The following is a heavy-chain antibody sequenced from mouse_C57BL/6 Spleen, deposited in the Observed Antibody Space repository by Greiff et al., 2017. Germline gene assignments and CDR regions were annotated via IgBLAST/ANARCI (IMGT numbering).Heavy chain of an antibody. CDR2: IYPGDGDT. Sequence: QVHVKQSGAELVKPGASVKISCKASGYAFSSYWMNWVKQRPGKGLEWIGQIYPGDGDTNYNGKFKGKATLTADKSSSTAYMQLSSLTSEDSAVYFCARKAQAWYFDVWGTGTTVTVSS. CDR3: ARKAQAWYFDV. J-gene: IGHJ1*03. CDR1: GYAFSSYW. V-gene: IGHV1-80*01. D-gene: IGHD3-2*02.